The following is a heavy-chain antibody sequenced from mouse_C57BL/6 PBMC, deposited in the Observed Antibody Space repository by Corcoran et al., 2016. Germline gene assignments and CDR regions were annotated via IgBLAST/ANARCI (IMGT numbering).Heavy chain of an antibody. J-gene: IGHJ4*01. CDR3: ARSYDGYYVRSYYAMDY. CDR2: INTYSGVP. CDR1: GYTLTTYG. Sequence: QIQLVQSGPELKKPGETVKISCKASGYTLTTYGMSWVKQAPGKGLKWMGWINTYSGVPTYADDFKGRFAFSLETSASTAYLQVNNLKNEDTATYFCARSYDGYYVRSYYAMDYWGQGTSVTVSS. D-gene: IGHD2-3*01. V-gene: IGHV9-3*01.